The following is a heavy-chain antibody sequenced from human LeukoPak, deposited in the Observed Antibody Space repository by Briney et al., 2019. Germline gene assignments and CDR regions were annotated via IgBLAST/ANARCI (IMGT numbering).Heavy chain of an antibody. V-gene: IGHV1-2*02. CDR2: ILPHSGDT. J-gene: IGHJ4*02. CDR3: PRPPRDLVSAAPFDY. CDR1: GYSFSVYY. Sequence: GASVKVSCKASGYSFSVYYIQWLRQVPGEGLEWVGWILPHSGDTYYAQKFRGRVTMTTDTSINTAYMELSRLKSDDTGIYFCPRPPRDLVSAAPFDYWGQGTLVAVSS. D-gene: IGHD2-2*01.